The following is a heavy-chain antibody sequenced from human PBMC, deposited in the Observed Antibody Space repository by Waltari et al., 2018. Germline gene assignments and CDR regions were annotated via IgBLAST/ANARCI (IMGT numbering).Heavy chain of an antibody. D-gene: IGHD6-13*01. CDR1: GGSFSGYY. J-gene: IGHJ4*02. V-gene: IGHV4-34*01. CDR3: ASSIAAAGTGY. CDR2: INNSGST. Sequence: QVQLQQWGAGLLKPSETLSLTCAVYGGSFSGYYWSWIRQPPGKGLEWIGEINNSGSTNYNPALKSRVTISVDTSKNQFSLKLSSVTAADTAVYYCASSIAAAGTGYWGQGTLVTVSS.